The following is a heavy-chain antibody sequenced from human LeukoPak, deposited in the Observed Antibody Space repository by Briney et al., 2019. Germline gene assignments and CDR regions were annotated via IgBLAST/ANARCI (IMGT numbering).Heavy chain of an antibody. CDR2: PSKSGNT. J-gene: IGHJ3*02. V-gene: IGHV4-59*01. D-gene: IGHD3-9*01. Sequence: SETLSLTCTVSGASISSNYWSWIRLPPGKGLEWIGYPSKSGNTNYSPSLKSRVTIFGDTSKNQFFLKLSSVTAADTAVYYCARARYVNSFYAFDIWGQGTLVTVSS. CDR1: GASISSNY. CDR3: ARARYVNSFYAFDI.